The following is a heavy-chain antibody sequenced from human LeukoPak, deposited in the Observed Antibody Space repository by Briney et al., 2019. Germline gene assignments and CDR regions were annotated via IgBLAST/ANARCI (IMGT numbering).Heavy chain of an antibody. CDR1: GFTFSSYS. J-gene: IGHJ4*02. D-gene: IGHD4-17*01. Sequence: PGGSLRLSCAASGFTFSSYSMNWVRQAPGKGLEWVPYISSSGSSIYYADSVKGRFTMSRDNAKNSLSLQMNSLRAEDTAVYYCARDSQDYGDYGIEYWGSDPWSPSPQ. CDR3: ARDSQDYGDYGIEY. CDR2: ISSSGSSI. V-gene: IGHV3-48*01.